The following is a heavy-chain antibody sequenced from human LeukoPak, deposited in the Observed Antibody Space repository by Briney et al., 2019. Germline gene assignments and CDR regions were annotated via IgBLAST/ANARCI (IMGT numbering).Heavy chain of an antibody. Sequence: GGSLRLSCAASGFTFSSYSMNWVRQAPGKGLEWVANIKQDGSEKYYVDSVKGRFTISRDNAKNSLYLQMNSLRAEDTAVYYCAREGGGAAIDYWGQGTLVTVSS. CDR2: IKQDGSEK. V-gene: IGHV3-7*01. D-gene: IGHD1-26*01. J-gene: IGHJ4*02. CDR1: GFTFSSYS. CDR3: AREGGGAAIDY.